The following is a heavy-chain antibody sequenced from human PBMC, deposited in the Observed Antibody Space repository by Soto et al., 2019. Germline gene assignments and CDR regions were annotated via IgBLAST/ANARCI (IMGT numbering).Heavy chain of an antibody. J-gene: IGHJ6*02. CDR3: ARPIEGYSSSPPYGMDV. D-gene: IGHD6-6*01. Sequence: QVQLVQSGAEVKKPGSSVKVSCKASGGTFSSYAISWVRQAPGQGHEWMGGIIPIFGTANYAQKFQGRVTITADESTSTAYMELSSLRSEDTAVYYCARPIEGYSSSPPYGMDVWGQGTTVTVSS. CDR1: GGTFSSYA. V-gene: IGHV1-69*01. CDR2: IIPIFGTA.